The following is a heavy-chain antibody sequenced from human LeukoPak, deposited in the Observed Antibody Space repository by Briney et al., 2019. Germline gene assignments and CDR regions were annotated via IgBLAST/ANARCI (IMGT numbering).Heavy chain of an antibody. CDR2: IGSSSSPI. D-gene: IGHD4-11*01. J-gene: IGHJ4*02. V-gene: IGHV3-48*01. CDR1: GFTFSAYS. CDR3: ARDQAYSFDY. Sequence: GGSLRLSCAASGFTFSAYSMNWVRQAPEKRLEWVSYIGSSSSPIYYADSVKGRFTISRDNAKSSLYLQMDSLRAEDTAVYYCARDQAYSFDYWGQGTLVTVSS.